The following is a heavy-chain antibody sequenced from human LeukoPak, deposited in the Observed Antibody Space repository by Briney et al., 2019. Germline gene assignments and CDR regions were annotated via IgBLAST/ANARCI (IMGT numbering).Heavy chain of an antibody. CDR2: ISGSGGST. V-gene: IGHV3-23*01. J-gene: IGHJ4*02. CDR3: AKDHAATHYYFDY. D-gene: IGHD6-13*01. Sequence: GGSLRLSCAASGFTFSSYWMSWVRQAPGKGLEWVSAISGSGGSTYYADSVKGRFTISRDNSKNTLYLQMNSLRAEDTAVYYCAKDHAATHYYFDYWGQGTLVTVSS. CDR1: GFTFSSYW.